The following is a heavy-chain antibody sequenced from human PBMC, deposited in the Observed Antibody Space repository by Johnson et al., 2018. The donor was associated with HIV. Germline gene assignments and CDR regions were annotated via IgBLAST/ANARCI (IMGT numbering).Heavy chain of an antibody. J-gene: IGHJ3*01. CDR2: ISYDGSNK. D-gene: IGHD3-10*01. Sequence: QAPGKGLEWVAVISYDGSNKYYADSVKGRFTISRDNSKNTLYLQMNSLRAEDTAVYYCARSMRGAFDVWGQGTMVTVSS. V-gene: IGHV3-30-3*01. CDR3: ARSMRGAFDV.